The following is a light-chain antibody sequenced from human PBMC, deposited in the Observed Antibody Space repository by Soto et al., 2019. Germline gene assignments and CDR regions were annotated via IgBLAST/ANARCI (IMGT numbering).Light chain of an antibody. V-gene: IGKV1-5*03. Sequence: DIQMTQSPSTLSASVGDRVTITCRASQSISSWLAWYQQKPGKAPKLLIYKASSLESGVPSRFSGSGSEIEFTLTISSLQPDDFATYYCQQYNSYPWTFGQGTKVEIK. CDR2: KAS. J-gene: IGKJ1*01. CDR3: QQYNSYPWT. CDR1: QSISSW.